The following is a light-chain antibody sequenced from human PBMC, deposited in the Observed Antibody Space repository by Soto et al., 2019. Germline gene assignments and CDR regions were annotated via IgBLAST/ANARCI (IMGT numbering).Light chain of an antibody. J-gene: IGKJ5*01. CDR3: QHSYSIPPIT. CDR1: QSISTF. Sequence: DVQMTQSPPSLSASGGDRVTITCRASQSISTFLNWYQQKPGKAPKVVIYGASSLQSGVPSRFSGSGSGTGFTLTISSLQPEDFATYYCQHSYSIPPITFGQGTRLEIK. CDR2: GAS. V-gene: IGKV1-39*01.